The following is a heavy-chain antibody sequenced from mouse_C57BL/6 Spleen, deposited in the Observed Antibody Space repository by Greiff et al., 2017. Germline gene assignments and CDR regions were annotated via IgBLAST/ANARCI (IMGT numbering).Heavy chain of an antibody. CDR3: VRHPYYYGREYFDV. J-gene: IGHJ1*03. D-gene: IGHD1-1*01. Sequence: EVQLVESGGGLVQPKGSLKLSCAASGFSFNTYAMNWVRQAPGKGLEWVARIRSKSNNYATYYADSVKDRFTISRDDSESMLYLQMNNLKTEDTAMYYCVRHPYYYGREYFDVWGTGTTVTVSS. CDR2: IRSKSNNYAT. V-gene: IGHV10-1*01. CDR1: GFSFNTYA.